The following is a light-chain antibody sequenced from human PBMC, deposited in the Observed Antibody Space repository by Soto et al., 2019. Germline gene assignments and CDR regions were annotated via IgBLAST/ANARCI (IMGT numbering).Light chain of an antibody. Sequence: DIQVTQSPSSLSASVGDRVTMTCRASQDINTCLAWFQQKPGKAPKSLIFAASSLQSGVPSKFSGSRSGTDFILTISNLQPEDLATYYCQQYNAYPFTFGQGTKLEIK. V-gene: IGKV1-16*02. CDR2: AAS. J-gene: IGKJ2*01. CDR3: QQYNAYPFT. CDR1: QDINTC.